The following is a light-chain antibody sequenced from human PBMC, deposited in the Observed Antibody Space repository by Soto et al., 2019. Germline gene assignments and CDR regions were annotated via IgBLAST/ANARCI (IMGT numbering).Light chain of an antibody. CDR3: FSFTTTSTHV. Sequence: SALTQPASLSGSPGQSITISCTGTSSDIGAYDYVSWFQQHPGKAPKLMISEVNNRPSGVSNRFSGSKSGHTAYLPISGLQVEDEAAYFCFSFTTTSTHVFRTGTKVTVL. V-gene: IGLV2-14*01. J-gene: IGLJ1*01. CDR2: EVN. CDR1: SSDIGAYDY.